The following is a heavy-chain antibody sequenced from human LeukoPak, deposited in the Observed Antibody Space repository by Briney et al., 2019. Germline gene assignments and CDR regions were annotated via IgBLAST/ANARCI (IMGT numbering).Heavy chain of an antibody. CDR1: GFTFSSYS. Sequence: GGSLRLSCAASGFTFSSYSMNWVRQASGKGLEWVSSISSSSSYIYYADSVKGRFTISRDNAKNSLYLQMSSLRAEDTAVYYCARLSTVDAFDIWGQGTMVTVSS. CDR3: ARLSTVDAFDI. J-gene: IGHJ3*02. CDR2: ISSSSSYI. V-gene: IGHV3-21*01. D-gene: IGHD4-17*01.